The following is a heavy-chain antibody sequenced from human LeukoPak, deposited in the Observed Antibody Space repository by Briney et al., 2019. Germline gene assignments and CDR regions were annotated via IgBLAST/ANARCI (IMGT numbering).Heavy chain of an antibody. Sequence: SVKVSCKASGGTFSSYAISWVRQAPGQGLEWMGRIIPIFGTANYAQKFQGRVTITTDESTSTAYMELSSLRSGDTAVYYCARDDPIAAALTIDYWGQGTLVTVSS. CDR2: IIPIFGTA. J-gene: IGHJ4*02. CDR3: ARDDPIAAALTIDY. D-gene: IGHD6-13*01. V-gene: IGHV1-69*05. CDR1: GGTFSSYA.